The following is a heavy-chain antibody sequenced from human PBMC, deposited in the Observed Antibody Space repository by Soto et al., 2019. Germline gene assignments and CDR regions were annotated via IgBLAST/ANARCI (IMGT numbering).Heavy chain of an antibody. CDR1: GVSISSAGYY. Sequence: QVRLQESGPGLVRPSETLSLTCTASGVSISSAGYYWSWIRHHPGKGLEWIGTTFYSASTYYNPSLKSAASISVDTSKNQFSLNLSSGTAADTAVYYCASPSMLRGVIAFDQWGPGIQVTVSS. D-gene: IGHD3-10*01. CDR3: ASPSMLRGVIAFDQ. CDR2: TFYSAST. V-gene: IGHV4-31*01. J-gene: IGHJ4*02.